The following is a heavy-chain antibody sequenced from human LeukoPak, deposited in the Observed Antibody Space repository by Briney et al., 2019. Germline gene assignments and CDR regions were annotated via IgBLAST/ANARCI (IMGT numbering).Heavy chain of an antibody. Sequence: GGSLRLSCAASGFTFSSYPMHWGRQAPGKGLEWVAVISYDGSNKYYADSVKGRFTISRDNSTNTLYLPMKSMRAGDTGVYYCATDARITGTTNSFDSSGPGTLVSVSS. CDR3: ATDARITGTTNSFDS. CDR1: GFTFSSYP. D-gene: IGHD1-20*01. CDR2: ISYDGSNK. V-gene: IGHV3-30*04. J-gene: IGHJ4*02.